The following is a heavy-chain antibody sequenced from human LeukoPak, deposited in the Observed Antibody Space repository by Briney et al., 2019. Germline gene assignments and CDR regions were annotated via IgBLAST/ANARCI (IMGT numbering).Heavy chain of an antibody. CDR3: ARDWEYSDY. Sequence: PGGSLRLSCAASGFNFSNYAMSWVRQAPGKGLEWVSAISGSGGSTYYADSVKGRFTISRDNAKNSLYLQMNSLRAEDTAVYYCARDWEYSDYWGQGTLVTVSS. CDR1: GFNFSNYA. CDR2: ISGSGGST. V-gene: IGHV3-23*01. D-gene: IGHD1-26*01. J-gene: IGHJ4*02.